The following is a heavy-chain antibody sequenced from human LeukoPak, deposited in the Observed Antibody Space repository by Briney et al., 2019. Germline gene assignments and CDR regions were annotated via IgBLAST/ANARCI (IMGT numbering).Heavy chain of an antibody. CDR2: MYRGGST. Sequence: GGSLRLSCAASGFTVSNSYMSWVRQAPGKGLEWVSVMYRGGSTYYADSVQGRFTMSRNNSKNTLYLQMNSLRAEDTAVYYCARDGGAAAGYWGQGTLVTVSS. CDR1: GFTVSNSY. V-gene: IGHV3-66*01. CDR3: ARDGGAAAGY. D-gene: IGHD6-13*01. J-gene: IGHJ4*02.